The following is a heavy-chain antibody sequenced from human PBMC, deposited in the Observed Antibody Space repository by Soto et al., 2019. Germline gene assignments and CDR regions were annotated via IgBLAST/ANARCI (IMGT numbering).Heavy chain of an antibody. CDR1: GYSFTSYW. Sequence: VQLVQSGAEVKKPGESLQISCKGSGYSFTSYWIGWVRQMPGKGLEWMGIIYPGDSDTRYSPSFQGQVTISADKSISTAYLQWSSLKASDSAMYYCARAMVRGKNYYGVDVWGQGTTVTVSS. CDR2: IYPGDSDT. V-gene: IGHV5-51*03. J-gene: IGHJ6*02. CDR3: ARAMVRGKNYYGVDV. D-gene: IGHD3-10*01.